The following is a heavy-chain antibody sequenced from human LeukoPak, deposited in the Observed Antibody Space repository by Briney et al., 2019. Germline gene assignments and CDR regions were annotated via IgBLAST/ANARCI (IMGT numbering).Heavy chain of an antibody. CDR1: GFTFSTRW. D-gene: IGHD3-3*01. CDR3: ARDQYDTWSRRGNFDS. Sequence: GGSLRLSCAASGFTFSTRWMSWDRQAPGKGLEWVANIKLDGSEKNYVDSVKGRFTISRDNTKNSLYLQMNSLRVEDTAVFYCARDQYDTWSRRGNFDSWGQGTLVIVSS. V-gene: IGHV3-7*03. CDR2: IKLDGSEK. J-gene: IGHJ4*02.